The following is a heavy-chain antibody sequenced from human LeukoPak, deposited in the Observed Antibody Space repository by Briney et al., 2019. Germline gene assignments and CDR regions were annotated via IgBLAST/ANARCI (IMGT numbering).Heavy chain of an antibody. D-gene: IGHD6-6*01. CDR2: INGNGGST. J-gene: IGHJ4*02. CDR1: GFTFSSYA. V-gene: IGHV3-23*01. CDR3: AKGIDSRSLFDY. Sequence: GGSLRLSCAASGFTFSSYAMSWVRQAPGKGLEWVSAINGNGGSTYYTDSVKGRFVISRDNSKNTLYLQMNSLRAEDTAVYYCAKGIDSRSLFDYWGQGTLVTVSS.